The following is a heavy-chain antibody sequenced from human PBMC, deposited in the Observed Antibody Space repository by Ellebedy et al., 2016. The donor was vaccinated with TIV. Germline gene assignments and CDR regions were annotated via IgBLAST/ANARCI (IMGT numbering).Heavy chain of an antibody. CDR2: IYSGGDT. Sequence: PGGSLRLSCAASGFTVSSNYMSWVRQAPGKGLEWVSVIYSGGDTYYADSVKGRFTISRDNSNNTLYLQMNSLRAEDTAVYYCARDGAGRWDYWGPGTLVTVSS. D-gene: IGHD4-23*01. CDR3: ARDGAGRWDY. CDR1: GFTVSSNY. J-gene: IGHJ4*02. V-gene: IGHV3-53*01.